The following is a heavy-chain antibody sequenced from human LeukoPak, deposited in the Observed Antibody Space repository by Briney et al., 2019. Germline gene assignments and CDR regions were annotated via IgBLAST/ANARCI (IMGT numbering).Heavy chain of an antibody. Sequence: GASVKVSCKASGYTFTSYVINWVRQATGQGLEWMGWMNPNSGNTGYAQKFQGRVTMTRNTSISTAYMELSSLRSEDTNVYYCASISNVGATIDYWGQGTLVTVSS. CDR2: MNPNSGNT. CDR1: GYTFTSYV. CDR3: ASISNVGATIDY. V-gene: IGHV1-8*01. D-gene: IGHD1-26*01. J-gene: IGHJ4*02.